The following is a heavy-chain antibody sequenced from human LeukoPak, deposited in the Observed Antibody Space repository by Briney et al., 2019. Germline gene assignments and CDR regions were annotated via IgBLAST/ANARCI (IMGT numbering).Heavy chain of an antibody. CDR1: GGSISRYY. V-gene: IGHV4-34*01. Sequence: SETLSLTCTISGGSISRYYWSWIRQPPGKGLEWIGEINHSGSTNYNPSLKSRVTISVDTSKNQFSLKLSSVTAADTAVYYCARGDTVTTSVPNWFDPWGQGTLVTVSS. D-gene: IGHD4-17*01. CDR3: ARGDTVTTSVPNWFDP. CDR2: INHSGST. J-gene: IGHJ5*02.